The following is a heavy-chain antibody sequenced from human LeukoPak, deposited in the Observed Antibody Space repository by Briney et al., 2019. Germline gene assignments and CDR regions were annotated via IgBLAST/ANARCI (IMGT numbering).Heavy chain of an antibody. CDR3: ARADYGGFIENFDY. Sequence: SETLSLTCTVSGGSISSYYWSWIRQPPGKGLEWIGYIYYSGSTNYNPSLKSRVTISVDTSKNQFSLKLSSVTAADTAVYYCARADYGGFIENFDYWGQGTLVAVSS. D-gene: IGHD4-23*01. CDR2: IYYSGST. CDR1: GGSISSYY. V-gene: IGHV4-59*01. J-gene: IGHJ4*02.